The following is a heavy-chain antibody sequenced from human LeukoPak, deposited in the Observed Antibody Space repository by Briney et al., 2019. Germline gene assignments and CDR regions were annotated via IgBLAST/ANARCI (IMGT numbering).Heavy chain of an antibody. V-gene: IGHV3-53*01. CDR3: AKTGNPATGDY. CDR2: IYSGGST. CDR1: GFTVSSNY. Sequence: GSLRLSCAASGFTVSSNYMSWVRQAPGKGLEWVSVIYSGGSTYYADSVKGRFTISRDNSKNTLYLQMNSLRAEDTAIYYCAKTGNPATGDYWGQGTLVTVSS. J-gene: IGHJ4*02. D-gene: IGHD1-1*01.